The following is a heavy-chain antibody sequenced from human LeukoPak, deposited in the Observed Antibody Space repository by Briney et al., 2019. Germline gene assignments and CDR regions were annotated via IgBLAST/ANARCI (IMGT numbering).Heavy chain of an antibody. CDR1: GFTFSSYG. D-gene: IGHD5-24*01. V-gene: IGHV3-30*18. CDR3: AKDQIREMATLPARSAFGY. CDR2: ISYDGSNK. J-gene: IGHJ4*02. Sequence: PGRSLRLSCAASGFTFSSYGMHWVRQAPGKGLEWVAVISYDGSNKYYADSVKGRFTISRDNSKNTLYLQMNSLRAEDTAVYYCAKDQIREMATLPARSAFGYWGQGTLVTVSS.